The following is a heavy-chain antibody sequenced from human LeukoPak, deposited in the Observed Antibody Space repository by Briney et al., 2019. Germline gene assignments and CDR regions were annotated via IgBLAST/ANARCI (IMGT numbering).Heavy chain of an antibody. D-gene: IGHD3-10*01. CDR1: GVSMTSGNYY. CDR3: ARLSWPGRGSRFDP. CDR2: VSYRDTT. J-gene: IGHJ5*02. Sequence: SETLSLTCTVSGVSMTSGNYYWSWVRQPPGKGLEWLGYVSYRDTTMYNPSLKSRVTISVDTSKNQFSLNLSSVTAADTAVYFCARLSWPGRGSRFDPWGQGTLVTVSS. V-gene: IGHV4-61*01.